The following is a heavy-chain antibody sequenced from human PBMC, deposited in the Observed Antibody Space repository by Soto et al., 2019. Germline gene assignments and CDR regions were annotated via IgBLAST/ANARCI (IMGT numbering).Heavy chain of an antibody. Sequence: SLRLSCAASGFTFSSYAMHWVRQAPGKGLEWVAVISYDGSNKYYADSVKGRFTISRDNSKNTLYLQMNSLRAEDTAVYYCASHAINSGSYYAPDYWGQGTLVTVSS. CDR2: ISYDGSNK. CDR3: ASHAINSGSYYAPDY. D-gene: IGHD1-26*01. CDR1: GFTFSSYA. J-gene: IGHJ4*02. V-gene: IGHV3-30-3*01.